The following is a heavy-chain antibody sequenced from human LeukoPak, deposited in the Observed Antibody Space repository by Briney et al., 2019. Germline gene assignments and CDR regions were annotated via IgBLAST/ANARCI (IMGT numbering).Heavy chain of an antibody. CDR2: ISYDGSNI. CDR3: ARHGQQLVRGDAFDI. CDR1: GFTFSNYA. Sequence: GGSLRLSCAASGFTFSNYAMHWVRQAPGKGLEWVAFISYDGSNIYYADSVKGRFTISRDKSKNTLYLQMNSLRAEDTAVYYCARHGQQLVRGDAFDIWGQGTMATVSS. D-gene: IGHD6-13*01. J-gene: IGHJ3*02. V-gene: IGHV3-30-3*01.